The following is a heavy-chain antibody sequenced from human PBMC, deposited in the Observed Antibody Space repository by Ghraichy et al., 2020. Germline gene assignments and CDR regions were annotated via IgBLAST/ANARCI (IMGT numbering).Heavy chain of an antibody. V-gene: IGHV3-30*18. CDR1: GFTFSNSV. CDR2: LSYDGNNK. J-gene: IGHJ6*03. D-gene: IGHD2-2*01. CDR3: AKALYCSSTSCYLGSIYYYYMDV. Sequence: GGSLRLSCAASGFTFSNSVMHWVRQAPGKGLEWVAFLSYDGNNKYYADSVKGRFTISRDSSKNTLYLQMNNLSPEDTAVYYCAKALYCSSTSCYLGSIYYYYMDVGGKGTTVTVSS.